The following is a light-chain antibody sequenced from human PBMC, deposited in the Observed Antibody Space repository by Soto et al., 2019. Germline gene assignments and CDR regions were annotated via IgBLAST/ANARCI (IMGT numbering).Light chain of an antibody. CDR2: EAS. Sequence: EIVMTQSPATLSVSPGERVTLSCRASQSVSSYLAWFHQKPGQAPRLLIYEASTRATGIPVRFSGSGSGTEFTLTISSLQSEDFGVYYCQQNKDWPGTFGQGTKVEVK. CDR1: QSVSSY. CDR3: QQNKDWPGT. J-gene: IGKJ1*01. V-gene: IGKV3D-15*01.